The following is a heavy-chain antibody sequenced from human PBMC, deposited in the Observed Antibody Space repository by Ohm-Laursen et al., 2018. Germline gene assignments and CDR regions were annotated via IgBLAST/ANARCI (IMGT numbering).Heavy chain of an antibody. D-gene: IGHD4-11*01. Sequence: TQTLTLTSTFSGFSLSTSGMCVSWIRQPPGKALEWLARIDWDDDKYYSTSLKTRLTISKDTSKNQVVLTMTNMDPVDTATYYCARSHYSNYEPFYYYYGMDVWGQGTTVTVSS. CDR1: GFSLSTSGMC. CDR3: ARSHYSNYEPFYYYYGMDV. CDR2: IDWDDDK. J-gene: IGHJ6*02. V-gene: IGHV2-70*11.